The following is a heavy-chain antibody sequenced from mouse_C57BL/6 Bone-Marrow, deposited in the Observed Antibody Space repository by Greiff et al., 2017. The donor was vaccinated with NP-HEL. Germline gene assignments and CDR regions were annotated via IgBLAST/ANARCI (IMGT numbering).Heavy chain of an antibody. CDR2: ISSGGSYT. Sequence: EVMLVESGGDLVKPGGSLKLSCAASGFTFSSYGVSWVRQTPDKRLEWVATISSGGSYTYYPDSVKGRFTISRDNAKNTLYLQMSSLKSEDTAMYYCARLKDFDYWGQGTTLTVSS. J-gene: IGHJ2*01. CDR3: ARLKDFDY. CDR1: GFTFSSYG. V-gene: IGHV5-6*02. D-gene: IGHD1-3*01.